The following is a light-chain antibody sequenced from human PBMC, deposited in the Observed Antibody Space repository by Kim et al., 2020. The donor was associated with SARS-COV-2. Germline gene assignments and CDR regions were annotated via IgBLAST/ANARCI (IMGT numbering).Light chain of an antibody. V-gene: IGKV3-15*01. CDR3: QQYHKWPGIT. CDR1: QSVGIK. J-gene: IGKJ5*01. CDR2: DAS. Sequence: FTGEIATQSCRASQSVGIKLAWYQQKPGQAPRLLIYDASTRETGIPGRLSGSGSVTEFTLTIGSLQSEDFALYYCQQYHKWPGITFGQGTRLEIK.